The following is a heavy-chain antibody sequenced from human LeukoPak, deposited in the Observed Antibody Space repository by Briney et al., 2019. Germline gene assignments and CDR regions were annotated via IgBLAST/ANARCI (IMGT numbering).Heavy chain of an antibody. CDR2: ISGSGGST. CDR1: GFTFSIYA. Sequence: GGSLRLSCAASGFTFSIYAMNWVRQAPGTGLEWVSTISGSGGSTYYADSVKGRFIISRDNSKNTLYLQMNSLRAEDTAVYYCAKDDFSGSPRVPDYWGQGTLVSVSS. J-gene: IGHJ4*02. V-gene: IGHV3-23*01. D-gene: IGHD4-11*01. CDR3: AKDDFSGSPRVPDY.